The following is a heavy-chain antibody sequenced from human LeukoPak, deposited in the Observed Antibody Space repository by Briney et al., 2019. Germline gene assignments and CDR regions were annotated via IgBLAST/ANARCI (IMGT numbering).Heavy chain of an antibody. Sequence: PGRSLRLSCAASGFTFDDYAMHWVRQAPGKGLEWASGISWNSGSIGYADSVKGRFTISRDNAKNSLYLQMNSLRAEDTALYYCAKDYYDSSGYLFDYWGQGTLVTVSS. CDR2: ISWNSGSI. V-gene: IGHV3-9*01. J-gene: IGHJ4*02. D-gene: IGHD3-22*01. CDR1: GFTFDDYA. CDR3: AKDYYDSSGYLFDY.